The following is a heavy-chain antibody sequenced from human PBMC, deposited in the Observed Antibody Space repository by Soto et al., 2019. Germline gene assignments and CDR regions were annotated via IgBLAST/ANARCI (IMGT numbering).Heavy chain of an antibody. CDR3: ARDLIAVAGSDYYYYGMDV. CDR1: GYTFTGYY. CDR2: INPNSGGT. Sequence: ASVKVSGKASGYTFTGYYMHWVRQAPGQGLEWMGWINPNSGGTNYAQKFQGRVTMTRDTSISTAYMELSRLRSDDTAVYYCARDLIAVAGSDYYYYGMDVWGKGTTVTVSS. V-gene: IGHV1-2*02. J-gene: IGHJ6*04. D-gene: IGHD6-19*01.